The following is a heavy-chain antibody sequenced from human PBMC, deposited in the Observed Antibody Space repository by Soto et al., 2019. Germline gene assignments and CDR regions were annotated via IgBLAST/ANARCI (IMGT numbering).Heavy chain of an antibody. Sequence: XXSLKISCKGSGYGFTSYWIDWVRQMPGKGLEWMGIIYPGDSDTRYSPSFQGQVTISADKSISTAYLQWSSMKASDTAMYYCARQIYSSGWSDYWGQGTLVTVSS. CDR2: IYPGDSDT. J-gene: IGHJ4*02. CDR3: ARQIYSSGWSDY. D-gene: IGHD6-19*01. CDR1: GYGFTSYW. V-gene: IGHV5-51*01.